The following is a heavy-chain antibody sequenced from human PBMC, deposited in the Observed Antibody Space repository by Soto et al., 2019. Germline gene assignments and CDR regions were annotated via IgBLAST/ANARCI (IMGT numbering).Heavy chain of an antibody. V-gene: IGHV4-59*01. D-gene: IGHD3-22*01. Sequence: SETLSLTCTVSGGSISSYYWSWIRQPPGKGLEWIGYIYYSGSTNYNPSLKSRVTISVDTSKNQFSLKLSSVTAADTAVYYCASAYYDCSGYYGYDDFDIWGQGTMVTVSS. J-gene: IGHJ3*02. CDR3: ASAYYDCSGYYGYDDFDI. CDR2: IYYSGST. CDR1: GGSISSYY.